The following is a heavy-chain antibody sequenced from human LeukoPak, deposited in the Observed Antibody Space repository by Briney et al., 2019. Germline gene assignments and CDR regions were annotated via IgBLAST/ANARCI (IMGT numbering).Heavy chain of an antibody. CDR2: ISSSSSYI. V-gene: IGHV3-21*01. D-gene: IGHD6-6*01. Sequence: ESLRLSCAASGFIFSSYNMNWVRQAPGKGLEWVSSISSSSSYIYYADSVKGRFTISRDNAKNSLYLQMNSLRAEDTAVYYCARDEYSSTATDWGQGTLVTVSS. CDR1: GFIFSSYN. J-gene: IGHJ4*02. CDR3: ARDEYSSTATD.